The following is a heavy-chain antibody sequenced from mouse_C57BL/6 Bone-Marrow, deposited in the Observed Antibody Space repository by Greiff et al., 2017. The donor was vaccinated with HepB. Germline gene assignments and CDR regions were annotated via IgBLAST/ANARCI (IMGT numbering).Heavy chain of an antibody. CDR1: GFTFSDYG. CDR2: ISSGSSTI. V-gene: IGHV5-17*01. J-gene: IGHJ4*01. CDR3: ARGRYKGAMDY. Sequence: EVHLVESGGGLVKPGGSLKLSCAASGFTFSDYGMHWVRQAPEKGLEWVAYISSGSSTIYYADTVKGRFTISRDNAKNTLFLQMTSLRSEDTAMYYCARGRYKGAMDYWGQGTSVTVSS. D-gene: IGHD1-1*01.